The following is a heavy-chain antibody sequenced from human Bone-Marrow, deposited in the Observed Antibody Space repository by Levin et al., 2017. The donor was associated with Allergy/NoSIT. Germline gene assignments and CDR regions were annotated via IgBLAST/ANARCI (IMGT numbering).Heavy chain of an antibody. CDR3: AREGEYGDSYD. V-gene: IGHV4-31*03. D-gene: IGHD4-17*01. Sequence: SETLSLTCTDSLGSIRSGGYYWNWIRQHPGKGLEWIGYTYHSVTTNYNPSFKSRVTISEDRSKNEVYLKLSSVTVADTAIYYCAREGEYGDSYDWGQVSLVTVSS. J-gene: IGHJ4*02. CDR1: LGSIRSGGYY. CDR2: TYHSVTT.